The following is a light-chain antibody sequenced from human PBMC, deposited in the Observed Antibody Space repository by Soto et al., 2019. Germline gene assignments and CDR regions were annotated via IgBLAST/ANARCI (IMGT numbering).Light chain of an antibody. CDR2: DVS. CDR3: GSYTTSNTQV. V-gene: IGLV2-14*01. J-gene: IGLJ3*02. CDR1: SSDVGTYNY. Sequence: QSALTQPASVSGSPGQSITISCTGTSSDVGTYNYVSWYQHRPGKAPKLMIYDVSYRPSGLYNRFSGSKATNTASLTNSGLQADDEADYYCGSYTTSNTQVFGGGTKLTVL.